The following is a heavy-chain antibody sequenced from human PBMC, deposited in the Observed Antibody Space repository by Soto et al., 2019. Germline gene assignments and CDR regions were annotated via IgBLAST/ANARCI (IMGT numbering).Heavy chain of an antibody. CDR1: GFTFSSSW. CDR2: IKGDGSDK. CDR3: AEDAFSKGDY. V-gene: IGHV3-7*01. J-gene: IGHJ4*02. Sequence: GGSLRLSCVVSGFTFSSSWMSWVRQAPGKGLEWVANIKGDGSDKNYIDSVKGRFTISRDNAKNSLYLQMNSLRVEDTALYYCAEDAFSKGDYWGQGTRVTVSS. D-gene: IGHD2-2*01.